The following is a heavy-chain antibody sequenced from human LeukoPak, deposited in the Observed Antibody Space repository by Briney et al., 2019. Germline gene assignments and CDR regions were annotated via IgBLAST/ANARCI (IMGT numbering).Heavy chain of an antibody. CDR3: AKSRITMIVAIWYFDL. Sequence: GGSLRLSCAASGFTFSSYGMHWVRQAPGKGLEWVAAISYDGSNKYYADSVKGRFTISRDNSKNTLYLQMNSLRAEDTAVYYCAKSRITMIVAIWYFDLWGRGTLVTVSS. V-gene: IGHV3-30*18. CDR1: GFTFSSYG. D-gene: IGHD3-22*01. J-gene: IGHJ2*01. CDR2: ISYDGSNK.